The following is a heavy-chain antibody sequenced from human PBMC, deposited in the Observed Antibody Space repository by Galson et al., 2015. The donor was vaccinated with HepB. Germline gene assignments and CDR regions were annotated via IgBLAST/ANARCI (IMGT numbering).Heavy chain of an antibody. D-gene: IGHD3-3*01. CDR3: ARDHPYDFWSGRLDV. CDR2: IKKDGSEK. Sequence: SLRLSCAASGFTFSSYWMSWVRQAPGKGLEWVANIKKDGSEKYNVDSVRGRFSISRDNAKNSVSLEMNSLRAEDTAVYYCARDHPYDFWSGRLDVWGKGTTVTVSS. CDR1: GFTFSSYW. V-gene: IGHV3-7*03. J-gene: IGHJ6*04.